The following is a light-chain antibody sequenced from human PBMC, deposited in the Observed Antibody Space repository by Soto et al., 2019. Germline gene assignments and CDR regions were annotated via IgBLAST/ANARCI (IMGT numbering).Light chain of an antibody. CDR1: SRDIGTSNL. J-gene: IGLJ1*01. CDR2: EVT. Sequence: QSALTQPASVSGSPGQSITISCTGTSRDIGTSNLVSWYQQFPGKAPKLIIYEVTKRPSGVSNRFSGSKSGNTASLTISGLQPEDEADCYCYSYTGISTSLFVFGTGTKLTVL. CDR3: YSYTGISTSLFV. V-gene: IGLV2-23*02.